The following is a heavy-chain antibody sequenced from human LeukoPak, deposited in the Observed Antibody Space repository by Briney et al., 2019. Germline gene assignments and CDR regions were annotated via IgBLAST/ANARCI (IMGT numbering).Heavy chain of an antibody. CDR1: GFTFSSYS. CDR3: AREGQLVQFDP. D-gene: IGHD6-13*01. CDR2: ISSSSSTI. Sequence: GGSLRLSCAASGFTFSSYSMNWVRQAPGKGLEWVSYISSSSSTIYYADSVKGRFTISRDNAKNSLYLQMNSLRAEDTAVYYCAREGQLVQFDPWGQGTLVTVSS. J-gene: IGHJ5*02. V-gene: IGHV3-48*04.